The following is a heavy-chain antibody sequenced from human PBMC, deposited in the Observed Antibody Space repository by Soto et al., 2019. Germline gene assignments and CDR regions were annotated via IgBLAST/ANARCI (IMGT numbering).Heavy chain of an antibody. D-gene: IGHD3-22*01. CDR2: IYYTGRT. CDR3: ARAYYYDSSDFDP. J-gene: IGHJ5*02. CDR1: GGSISNYY. Sequence: SETLSLTCTVSGGSISNYYWSWIRQPPGKGLEWIGYIYYTGRTNYNPSLKSRVSILLDTSKNQFSLKLSSVTAADTAVYYCARAYYYDSSDFDPWGQGTLVTVSS. V-gene: IGHV4-59*01.